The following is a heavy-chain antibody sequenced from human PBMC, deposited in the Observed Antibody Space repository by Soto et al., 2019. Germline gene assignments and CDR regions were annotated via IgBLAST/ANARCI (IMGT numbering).Heavy chain of an antibody. J-gene: IGHJ5*02. CDR2: IYYSGST. CDR1: GGSISSYY. D-gene: IGHD6-19*01. V-gene: IGHV4-59*01. CDR3: AREGSSGWYYGGNWFDP. Sequence: QVQLQESGPGLVKPSETLSLTCTVSGGSISSYYWSWIRQPPGKGLEWIGYIYYSGSTNYNPSLTSRVTISVDTSKNQFSLKLSSVTAADTAVYYCAREGSSGWYYGGNWFDPWGQGTLVTVSS.